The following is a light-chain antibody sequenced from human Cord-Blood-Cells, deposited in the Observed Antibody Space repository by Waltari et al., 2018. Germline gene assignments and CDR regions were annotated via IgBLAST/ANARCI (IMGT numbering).Light chain of an antibody. CDR2: GKN. V-gene: IGLV3-19*01. CDR3: NSRDSSGNHWV. Sequence: SSELTQDPAVSVALGQTVRLTCQGDSLRSCSASWYQQKPGQAPVLVIYGKNNRPSGIPDRFSGSSSGNTASLTITGAQAEDEADYYCNSRDSSGNHWVFGGGTKLTVL. J-gene: IGLJ3*02. CDR1: SLRSCS.